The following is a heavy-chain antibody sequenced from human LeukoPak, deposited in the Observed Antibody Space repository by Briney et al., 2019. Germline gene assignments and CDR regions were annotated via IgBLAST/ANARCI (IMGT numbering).Heavy chain of an antibody. Sequence: GGSLRLSCAASGFTFSSYAMSWVRQAPGKGLEWVSAISGSGGSTYYADSVKGRFTISRDNSKNTLYLQMNSLRAEDTAVYYCAKGVDIVVVPAAIPQHWGQGTLVTVSS. D-gene: IGHD2-2*03. CDR3: AKGVDIVVVPAAIPQH. V-gene: IGHV3-23*01. J-gene: IGHJ1*01. CDR2: ISGSGGST. CDR1: GFTFSSYA.